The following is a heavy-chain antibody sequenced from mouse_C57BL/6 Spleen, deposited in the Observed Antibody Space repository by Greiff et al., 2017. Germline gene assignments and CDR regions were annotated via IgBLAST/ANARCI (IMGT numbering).Heavy chain of an antibody. Sequence: QVQLQQSGAELARPGASVKLSCKASSYTFTSYGISWVKQRTGQGLEWIGEIYPRSGNTYYNEKFKGKATLTADKSSSTAYMELRSLTSEDSAVNFCARYGGGEVGNYWGQGTTLTVSS. V-gene: IGHV1-81*01. CDR2: IYPRSGNT. J-gene: IGHJ2*01. D-gene: IGHD1-1*02. CDR3: ARYGGGEVGNY. CDR1: SYTFTSYG.